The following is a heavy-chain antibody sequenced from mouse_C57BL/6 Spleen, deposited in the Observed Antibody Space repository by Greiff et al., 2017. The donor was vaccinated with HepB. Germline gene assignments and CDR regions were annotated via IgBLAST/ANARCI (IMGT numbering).Heavy chain of an antibody. CDR2: IFPGSGST. V-gene: IGHV1-75*01. D-gene: IGHD1-1*01. J-gene: IGHJ2*01. CDR1: GYTFTDYY. CDR3: ARRTVVLDY. Sequence: QVQLKQSGPELVKPGASVKISCKASGYTFTDYYINWVKQRPGQGLEWIGWIFPGSGSTNYNEKFKSKATLTVDKSSSTAYMQLSSLTSEDSAVYYCARRTVVLDYWGQGTTLTVSS.